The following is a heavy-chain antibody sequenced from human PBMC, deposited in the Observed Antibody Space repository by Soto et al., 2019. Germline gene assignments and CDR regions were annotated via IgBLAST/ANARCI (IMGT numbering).Heavy chain of an antibody. J-gene: IGHJ6*02. Sequence: GGSLRLSCAASGFTFSSYAMHWVRQAPGKWLEWVAVISYDGSNKYYADSVKGRFTISRDNSKNTLYLQMNSLRAEDTAVYYCASSGGYSSGWPTYYYYGMDVWGQGTAVTVSS. V-gene: IGHV3-30-3*01. D-gene: IGHD6-19*01. CDR1: GFTFSSYA. CDR2: ISYDGSNK. CDR3: ASSGGYSSGWPTYYYYGMDV.